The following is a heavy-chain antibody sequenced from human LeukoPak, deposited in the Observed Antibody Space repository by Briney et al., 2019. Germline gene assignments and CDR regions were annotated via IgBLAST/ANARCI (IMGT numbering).Heavy chain of an antibody. V-gene: IGHV4-39*01. CDR1: GGSISSSSYY. J-gene: IGHJ3*02. CDR2: IYYSGST. CDR3: ALYCSGGSCHLDAFDI. D-gene: IGHD2-15*01. Sequence: SETLSLTCTVSGGSISSSSYYWGWLRQPPGKGLEWIGSIYYSGSTYYNPSLKSRVTISVDTSKNQFSLKLSSVTAADTAVYYCALYCSGGSCHLDAFDIWGQGTMVTVSS.